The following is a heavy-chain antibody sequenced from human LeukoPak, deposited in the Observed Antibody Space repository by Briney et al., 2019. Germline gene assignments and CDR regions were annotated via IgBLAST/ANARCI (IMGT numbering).Heavy chain of an antibody. CDR1: GFTFSSYA. CDR3: ARALSGYYDILTGYTPGGWFDP. D-gene: IGHD3-9*01. V-gene: IGHV3-23*01. Sequence: GGSLRLSCAASGFTFSSYAMSWVRQAPGKGLEWVSTISGSGDNTYYADSVKGRFTISRDNSRNTLYLQMNSLRAEDTAVYYCARALSGYYDILTGYTPGGWFDPWGQGTLVTVSS. CDR2: ISGSGDNT. J-gene: IGHJ5*02.